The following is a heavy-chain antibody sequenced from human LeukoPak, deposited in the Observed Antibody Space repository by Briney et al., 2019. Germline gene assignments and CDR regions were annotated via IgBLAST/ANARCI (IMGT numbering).Heavy chain of an antibody. V-gene: IGHV1-18*01. D-gene: IGHD1-7*01. CDR1: GYTFTSYA. CDR2: ISAYNGNT. J-gene: IGHJ4*02. CDR3: ARDLYNWNYPTPYYFDY. Sequence: GASVKVSCKASGYTFTSYAMNWVRQAPGQGLEWMGWISAYNGNTNYAQKLQGRVTMTTDTSTSTAYMELRSLRSDDTAVYYCARDLYNWNYPTPYYFDYWGQGTLVTVSS.